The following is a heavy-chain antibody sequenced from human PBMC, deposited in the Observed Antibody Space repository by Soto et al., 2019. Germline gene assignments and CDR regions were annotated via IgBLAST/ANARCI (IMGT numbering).Heavy chain of an antibody. CDR1: GGSISSGGYY. D-gene: IGHD2-2*01. J-gene: IGHJ4*02. Sequence: SETLSLTCTVSGGSISSGGYYWSWIRQHPGKGLEWIGYIYYSGSTYYNPSLKSRVTISVDTSKNQFSLKLSSVTAADTAVYYCARDPLDCSSTSCWYYFAYWGQGTLVTVSS. CDR3: ARDPLDCSSTSCWYYFAY. CDR2: IYYSGST. V-gene: IGHV4-31*03.